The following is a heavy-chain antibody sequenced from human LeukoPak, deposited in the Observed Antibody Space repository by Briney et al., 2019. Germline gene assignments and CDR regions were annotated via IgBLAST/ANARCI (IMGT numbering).Heavy chain of an antibody. J-gene: IGHJ4*02. CDR3: ARDGNYYDSSGYRPPDD. D-gene: IGHD3-22*01. CDR2: ISAYNGNT. V-gene: IGHV1-18*01. CDR1: GYTFTSYG. Sequence: ASVKVSCKASGYTFTSYGISWVRQAPGQGLEWMGWISAYNGNTNYAQKLQGRVTMTTDTSTSTAYMELRSLRSDDTAVYYCARDGNYYDSSGYRPPDDWGQGTLVTVSS.